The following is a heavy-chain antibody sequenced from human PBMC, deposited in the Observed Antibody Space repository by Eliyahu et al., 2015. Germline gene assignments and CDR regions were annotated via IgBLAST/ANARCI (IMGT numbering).Heavy chain of an antibody. D-gene: IGHD3-22*01. V-gene: IGHV1-3*01. CDR2: INAGNGNT. CDR1: GYXFTSYA. J-gene: IGHJ3*02. CDR3: ATNRGGYYYDSSGYYWDDAFDI. Sequence: QVQLVQSGAEVKKPGASVKVSCKASGYXFTSYAMXXVRQAPGQRLEWMGXINAGNGNTKYSQKFQGRVTITRDTSASTAYMELSSLRSEDTAVYYCATNRGGYYYDSSGYYWDDAFDIWGQGTMVTVSS.